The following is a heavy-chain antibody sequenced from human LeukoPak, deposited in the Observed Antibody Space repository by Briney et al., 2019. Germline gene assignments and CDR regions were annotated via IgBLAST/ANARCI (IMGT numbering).Heavy chain of an antibody. J-gene: IGHJ4*02. D-gene: IGHD4-17*01. CDR1: GFTFNNYA. CDR2: ISYDGSNK. V-gene: IGHV3-30*09. Sequence: PGGSLRLSCAASGFTFNNYAMHWVRQAPGKGLEWVAVISYDGSNKYYADSVKGRFAISRDNSKNTLYLQMNSLRAEDTAIFYCARDRTRYYGDYEGFDYWGQGTLVTVSS. CDR3: ARDRTRYYGDYEGFDY.